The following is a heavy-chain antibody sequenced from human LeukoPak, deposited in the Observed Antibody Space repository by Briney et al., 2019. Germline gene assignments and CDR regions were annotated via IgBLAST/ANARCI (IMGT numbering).Heavy chain of an antibody. CDR1: GGSISSHY. CDR2: IYYSGST. Sequence: SETLSLTCTVSGGSISSHYWSWIRQPPGKGLEWIGYIYYSGSTNYNPSLKSRVTITVDTSKNQFSLKLSSVTAADTAVYYCARYSSSLKQLDYWGQGTLATVSS. J-gene: IGHJ4*02. D-gene: IGHD6-6*01. V-gene: IGHV4-59*11. CDR3: ARYSSSLKQLDY.